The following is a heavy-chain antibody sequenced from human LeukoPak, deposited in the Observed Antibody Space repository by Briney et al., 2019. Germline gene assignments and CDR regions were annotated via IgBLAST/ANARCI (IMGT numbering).Heavy chain of an antibody. CDR1: GGTFSSYA. V-gene: IGHV1-69*04. CDR2: IIPILGIA. CDR3: ARQTLGVGAASFDY. Sequence: SVKVSCKASGGTFSSYAISWVRQAPGQGLEWMGRIIPILGIANYAQKFQGRVTITADKSTSTAYMELSSLRSEDTAVYYCARQTLGVGAASFDYWGQGTLVTVSS. D-gene: IGHD1-26*01. J-gene: IGHJ4*02.